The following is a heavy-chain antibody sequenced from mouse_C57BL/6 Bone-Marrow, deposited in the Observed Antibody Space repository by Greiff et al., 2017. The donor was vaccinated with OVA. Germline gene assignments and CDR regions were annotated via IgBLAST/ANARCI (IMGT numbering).Heavy chain of an antibody. CDR3: TTYYYGSSHAMDY. D-gene: IGHD1-1*01. CDR2: ISSGGDYI. J-gene: IGHJ4*01. V-gene: IGHV5-9-1*02. Sequence: EVKLMESGEGLVKPGGSLKLSCAASGFTFSSYAMSWVRQTPEKRLEWVAYISSGGDYIYYADTVKGRFTISRDNARNTLYLQMSSLKSEDTAMYYCTTYYYGSSHAMDYWGQGTSVTVSS. CDR1: GFTFSSYA.